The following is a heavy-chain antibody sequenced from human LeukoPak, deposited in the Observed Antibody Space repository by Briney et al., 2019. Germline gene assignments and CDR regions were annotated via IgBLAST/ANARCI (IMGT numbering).Heavy chain of an antibody. V-gene: IGHV3-30*02. CDR3: AREKKVTTRKNWFDP. D-gene: IGHD4-17*01. Sequence: GGSLRLSCAASGFTFTGYPMHWVRQPPGKGLEWVAFIRYDGSNEYYADSVKGRFTISRDNSKNTLFLQMNSLRTEDTAVYYCAREKKVTTRKNWFDPWGQGTLVTVSS. CDR2: IRYDGSNE. J-gene: IGHJ5*02. CDR1: GFTFTGYP.